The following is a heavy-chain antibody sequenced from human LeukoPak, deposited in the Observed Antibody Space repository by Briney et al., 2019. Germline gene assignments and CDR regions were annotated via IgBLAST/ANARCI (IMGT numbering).Heavy chain of an antibody. Sequence: PGGSLRLSCAASGFTFSSYSMNWVRQAPGKGLEWVSYISSSSSTIYYADSVKGRFTISRDNSKNTLYLQMNSLRPEDTAVYYCATNRRGTAYYDFWSGYYEDWFDPWGQGTLVTVSS. D-gene: IGHD3-3*01. V-gene: IGHV3-48*01. CDR3: ATNRRGTAYYDFWSGYYEDWFDP. J-gene: IGHJ5*02. CDR1: GFTFSSYS. CDR2: ISSSSSTI.